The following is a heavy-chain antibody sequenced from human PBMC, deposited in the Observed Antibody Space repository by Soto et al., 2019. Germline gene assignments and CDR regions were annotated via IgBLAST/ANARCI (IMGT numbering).Heavy chain of an antibody. J-gene: IGHJ4*02. CDR3: AREGRGKKAGYNGLVSLGY. Sequence: SSVKVSCKVSGSRFSNYVISWVRQAPGHGLEWLGRIIPIFNSTKYAQSFQGRVTITADKSTSTASLELSSLRSDDTAVYYCAREGRGKKAGYNGLVSLGYWGQGTLVTVSS. D-gene: IGHD2-2*02. V-gene: IGHV1-69*06. CDR2: IIPIFNST. CDR1: GSRFSNYV.